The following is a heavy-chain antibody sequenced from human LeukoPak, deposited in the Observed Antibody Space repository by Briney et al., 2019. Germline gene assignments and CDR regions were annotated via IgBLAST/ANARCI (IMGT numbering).Heavy chain of an antibody. CDR2: ISSSGSTR. Sequence: GGSLRLSCEASGFTFSSYEMNWVRQAPGKGLEWISYISSSGSTRYYADSVKGRFTNSRDNARNSLYLQMNSLRAEDTAVYYCAKSPDLGGVIVHFDFWGQGTLVTVSS. J-gene: IGHJ4*02. V-gene: IGHV3-48*03. CDR1: GFTFSSYE. D-gene: IGHD3-16*02. CDR3: AKSPDLGGVIVHFDF.